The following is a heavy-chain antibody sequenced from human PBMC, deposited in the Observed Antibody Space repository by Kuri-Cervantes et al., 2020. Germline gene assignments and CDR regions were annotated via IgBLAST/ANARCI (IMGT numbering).Heavy chain of an antibody. D-gene: IGHD5-18*01. Sequence: GESLKISCAASGFTFSSYGMHWVRQAPGKGLEWVAVISYDGSNKYYADSVKGRFTISRGNSKNTLYLQMNSLRAEDTAVYYCAREWDPDTAMVNGGAFDIWGQGTMVTVSS. V-gene: IGHV3-30*03. J-gene: IGHJ3*02. CDR2: ISYDGSNK. CDR1: GFTFSSYG. CDR3: AREWDPDTAMVNGGAFDI.